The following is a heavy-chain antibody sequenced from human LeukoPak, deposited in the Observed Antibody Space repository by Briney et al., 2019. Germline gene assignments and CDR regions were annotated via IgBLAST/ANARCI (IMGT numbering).Heavy chain of an antibody. D-gene: IGHD3-9*01. Sequence: SETLSLTCTVSGDSISSGDYYWSWIRQPAGKGLEWIGRISSSGSTNYNPSLKSRVTISVDTSKNQFSLKLSSVTAADTAVYFCARDLTYYDILTGYSYRWFDPWGQGTLVTVSS. CDR1: GDSISSGDYY. CDR2: ISSSGST. CDR3: ARDLTYYDILTGYSYRWFDP. V-gene: IGHV4-61*02. J-gene: IGHJ5*02.